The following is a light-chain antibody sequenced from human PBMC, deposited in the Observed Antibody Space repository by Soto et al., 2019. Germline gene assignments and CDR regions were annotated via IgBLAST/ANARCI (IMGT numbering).Light chain of an antibody. CDR1: QSVSSN. CDR2: GAS. J-gene: IGKJ5*01. Sequence: EIVMTQSPATLSVSPGERATLSCRASQSVSSNLAWYQQKPGQAPRLLIYGASTRATGVPARISGSASGTEFTLTISSLQSEDFAVYYCQQYNNWPPITFGQGTRLEIK. V-gene: IGKV3-15*01. CDR3: QQYNNWPPIT.